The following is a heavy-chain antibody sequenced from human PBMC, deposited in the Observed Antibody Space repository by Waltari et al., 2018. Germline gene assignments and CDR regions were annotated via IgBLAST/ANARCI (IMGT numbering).Heavy chain of an antibody. CDR2: IYSGGST. D-gene: IGHD6-13*01. CDR3: ASTLAPTAAGTCY. CDR1: GFTVSSNY. V-gene: IGHV3-53*02. J-gene: IGHJ4*02. Sequence: EVQLVETGGGLIQPGGSLRLSCAASGFTVSSNYMSWVRQAPGKGLEWVSVIYSGGSTYYADSVKGRFTISRDNSKNTLYLQMNSLRAEDTAVYYCASTLAPTAAGTCYWGQGTLVTVSS.